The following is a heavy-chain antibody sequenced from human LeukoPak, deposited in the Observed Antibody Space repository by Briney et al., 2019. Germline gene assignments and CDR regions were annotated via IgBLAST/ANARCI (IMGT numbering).Heavy chain of an antibody. CDR2: IYYSGST. V-gene: IGHV4-59*12. Sequence: SETLSLTCTVSGGSISSFYWSWIRQPPGKGLEWIGYIYYSGSTNYNPSLKSRVTISVDTSKNQFSLQLSSVTAADTAVYYCAREGRWLQLRGAFDIWGQGTMVTVSS. CDR3: AREGRWLQLRGAFDI. D-gene: IGHD5-24*01. J-gene: IGHJ3*02. CDR1: GGSISSFY.